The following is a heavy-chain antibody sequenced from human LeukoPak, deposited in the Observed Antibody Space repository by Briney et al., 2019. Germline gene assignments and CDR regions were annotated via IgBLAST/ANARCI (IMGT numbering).Heavy chain of an antibody. J-gene: IGHJ5*02. CDR3: ARANGSGSYYRVFDP. CDR2: IYYSGST. V-gene: IGHV4-30-4*01. CDR1: GDSINSGDYY. D-gene: IGHD3-10*01. Sequence: SQTLSLTCTVSGDSINSGDYYCNWLRQPPGKGLEWIGYIYYSGSTYYNPSLKSRVTISVDTAKNQFSLKLSSVTAADTAAYYCARANGSGSYYRVFDPWGQGTLVTVSS.